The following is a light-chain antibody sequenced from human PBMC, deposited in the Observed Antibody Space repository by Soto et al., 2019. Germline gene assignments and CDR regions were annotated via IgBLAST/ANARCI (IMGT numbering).Light chain of an antibody. CDR3: QQYYTYPQT. V-gene: IGKV1-8*01. Sequence: AIRMTQSPSSFSASTGDRVTITCRASQGISSYLAWYQQKPGKAPKLLVYAASTLQYGVPSRFSGSGSGTDFPLTLSCLQSEDFATYFCQQYYTYPQTFGQGTKLEIK. CDR2: AAS. J-gene: IGKJ2*01. CDR1: QGISSY.